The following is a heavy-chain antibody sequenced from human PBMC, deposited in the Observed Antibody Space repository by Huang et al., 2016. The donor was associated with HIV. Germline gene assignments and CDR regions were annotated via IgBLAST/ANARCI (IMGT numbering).Heavy chain of an antibody. CDR2: SIHRDTR. V-gene: IGHV4-34*02. J-gene: IGHJ6*04. D-gene: IGHD3-3*01. CDR1: GGSFNNYY. CDR3: ARVPTPSYYDPWDLSPSHEEFYYYNMDV. Sequence: QVQLKQWGAGLLKPSETLSLTCAVYGGSFNNYYWRWVRQSREKRLELIGASIHRDTRNYNPPLKRLDAISIDTSKRQVSLALRSVTAADTGVYYCARVPTPSYYDPWDLSPSHEEFYYYNMDVWGTGTTVIVSS.